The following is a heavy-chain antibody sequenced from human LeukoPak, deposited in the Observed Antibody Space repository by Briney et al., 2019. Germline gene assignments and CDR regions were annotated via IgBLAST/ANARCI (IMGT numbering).Heavy chain of an antibody. V-gene: IGHV4-59*12. J-gene: IGHJ4*02. CDR2: IYYSGST. CDR3: AREGITMVRGLFDY. D-gene: IGHD3-10*01. CDR1: GGSISSYY. Sequence: SETLSLTCTVSGGSISSYYWSWIRQPPGKGLEWIGYIYYSGSTYYNPSLKSRVTISVDTSKNQFSLKLSSVTAADTAVYYCAREGITMVRGLFDYWGQGTLVTVSS.